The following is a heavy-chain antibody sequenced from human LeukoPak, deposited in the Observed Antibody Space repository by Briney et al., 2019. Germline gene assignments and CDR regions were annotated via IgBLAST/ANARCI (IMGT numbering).Heavy chain of an antibody. CDR2: IRADGITT. D-gene: IGHD3-22*01. J-gene: IGHJ4*02. Sequence: GGSLRLSCAASGFTFSHYGMNWVRQAPGKGLEWVSGIRADGITTYYADSVKGRFTISRDNSKNTVWLQMNSLRAEDTAVYYCARDPNNYDTSGYGFWGQGTLVSVSS. CDR1: GFTFSHYG. CDR3: ARDPNNYDTSGYGF. V-gene: IGHV3-23*01.